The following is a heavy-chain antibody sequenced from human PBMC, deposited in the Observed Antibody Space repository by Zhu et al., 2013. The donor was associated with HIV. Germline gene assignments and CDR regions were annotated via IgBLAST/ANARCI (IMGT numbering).Heavy chain of an antibody. CDR2: IVVGSGNT. J-gene: IGHJ2*01. CDR1: GFTFTSSA. CDR3: AAPYYGDQWYFDL. D-gene: IGHD4-17*01. Sequence: QMQLVQSGPEVKKPGTSVKVSCKASGFTFTSSAVQWVRQARGQRLEWIGWIVVGSGNTNYAQKFQERVTITRDMSTSTAYMELSSLRSEDTAVYYCAAPYYGDQWYFDLWGRGTLVTVSS. V-gene: IGHV1-58*01.